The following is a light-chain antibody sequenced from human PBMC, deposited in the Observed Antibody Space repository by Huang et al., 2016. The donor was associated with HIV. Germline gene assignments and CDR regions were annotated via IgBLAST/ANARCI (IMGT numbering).Light chain of an antibody. CDR3: QQRSNWRT. CDR1: QSVSSY. J-gene: IGKJ2*01. Sequence: EIVLTQSPATLSLSPGERATLSCRASQSVSSYLAWYQQKPGQAPRLLISDASNRATGIPAMFSGSGSGTDFTLTISSLEPEDFAVYYCQQRSNWRTFGQGTKLEIK. V-gene: IGKV3-11*01. CDR2: DAS.